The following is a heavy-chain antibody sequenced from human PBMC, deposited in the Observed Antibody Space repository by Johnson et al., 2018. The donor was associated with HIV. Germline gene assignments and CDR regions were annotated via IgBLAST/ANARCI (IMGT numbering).Heavy chain of an antibody. Sequence: VQLVESGGGLVQPGGSLRLSCAASGFTFDDYGMSWVRQVLGKGLEWVSVIYSGGSTYYADSVKGRFTISRDNSKNTLYLQMNSLRAEDTAVYYCARDPPGTTAGAFDIWGQGTMVTVSS. D-gene: IGHD1-7*01. V-gene: IGHV3-66*01. CDR3: ARDPPGTTAGAFDI. CDR2: IYSGGST. J-gene: IGHJ3*02. CDR1: GFTFDDYG.